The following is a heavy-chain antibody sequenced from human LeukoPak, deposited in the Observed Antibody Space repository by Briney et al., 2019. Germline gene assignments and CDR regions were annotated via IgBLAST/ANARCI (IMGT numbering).Heavy chain of an antibody. Sequence: ASVKVSCKASGYTFTSYYMHWVRQAPGQGLEWMGIINPSGGSTSYAQKFQGRVTMTRDMSTSTVYMELSSLRSEDTAVYYCARVSPSYSSSLGDYYMDVWGKGTTVTVSS. D-gene: IGHD6-13*01. CDR3: ARVSPSYSSSLGDYYMDV. J-gene: IGHJ6*03. V-gene: IGHV1-46*01. CDR2: INPSGGST. CDR1: GYTFTSYY.